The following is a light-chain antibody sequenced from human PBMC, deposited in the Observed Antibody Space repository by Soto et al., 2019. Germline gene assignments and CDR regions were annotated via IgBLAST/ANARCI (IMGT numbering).Light chain of an antibody. CDR2: EGS. J-gene: IGLJ3*02. V-gene: IGLV2-23*01. Sequence: QSVLTQPASVSGSPGQSITISCTGTSSDVGSYNFVSWYQQHPGKAPKLMIYEGSKRPSGVSNRFSSSKSGNTASLTISGLQAEDEADYYCCSYAGDSAWVFGGGTKLTVL. CDR1: SSDVGSYNF. CDR3: CSYAGDSAWV.